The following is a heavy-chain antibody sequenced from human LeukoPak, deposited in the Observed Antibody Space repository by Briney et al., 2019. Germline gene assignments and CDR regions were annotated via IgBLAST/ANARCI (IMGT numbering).Heavy chain of an antibody. CDR2: ISYDGSNK. V-gene: IGHV3-30*18. D-gene: IGHD3-22*01. Sequence: PGGSLGLSCAASGFTFSSYGMHWVRQAPGKGLEWVAVISYDGSNKYYADSVKGRFTISRDNSKNTLYLQMNSLRAEDTAVYYCAKGATLVVVPFGFWDWGQGTLVTVSS. J-gene: IGHJ4*02. CDR1: GFTFSSYG. CDR3: AKGATLVVVPFGFWD.